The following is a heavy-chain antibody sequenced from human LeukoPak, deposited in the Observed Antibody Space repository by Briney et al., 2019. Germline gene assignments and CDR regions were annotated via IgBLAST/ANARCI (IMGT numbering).Heavy chain of an antibody. J-gene: IGHJ1*01. CDR2: TYYRSKWYN. D-gene: IGHD4-17*01. Sequence: SQTLSLTCAISGDSVSSNSAAWNWIRQSPSRGLEWLGRTYYRSKWYNDYAVSVKSRITINPDTSKNQFSLKLSSVTAADTAVYYCARDSTVRHRTEYFQRWGQGTLVTVSS. CDR3: ARDSTVRHRTEYFQR. CDR1: GDSVSSNSAA. V-gene: IGHV6-1*01.